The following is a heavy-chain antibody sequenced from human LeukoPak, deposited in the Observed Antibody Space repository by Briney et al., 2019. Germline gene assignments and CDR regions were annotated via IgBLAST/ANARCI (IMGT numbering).Heavy chain of an antibody. J-gene: IGHJ5*02. V-gene: IGHV1-2*02. CDR1: GYTFTGYY. CDR3: ARSTGYLGNWFDP. CDR2: INPNSGGT. D-gene: IGHD3-9*01. Sequence: ASVKVSCKASGYTFTGYYMHWVRQAPGQGLEWMGWINPNSGGTNYAQKFQGRVTMTRDTSISTAYMELSRLRSDDTAVHYCARSTGYLGNWFDPWGQGTPVTVSS.